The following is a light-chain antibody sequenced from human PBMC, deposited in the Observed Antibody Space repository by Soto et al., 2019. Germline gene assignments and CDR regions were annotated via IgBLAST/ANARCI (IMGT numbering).Light chain of an antibody. Sequence: QSALTQPASVSGSPGQSITISCTGTSSDIGGYNFVSWYQQHPGKAPKLIIYSVTNRPSGISNRFSGSKSGNTASLTISGLQAEDEADYYCISCITSNTVVFGGGTQLTVL. J-gene: IGLJ3*02. CDR1: SSDIGGYNF. CDR3: ISCITSNTVV. CDR2: SVT. V-gene: IGLV2-14*01.